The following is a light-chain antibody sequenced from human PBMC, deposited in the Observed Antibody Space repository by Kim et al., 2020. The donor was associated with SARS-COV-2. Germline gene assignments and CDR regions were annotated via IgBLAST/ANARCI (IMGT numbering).Light chain of an antibody. Sequence: EIVMTHSPATLSVSPGERATLSCRASQSVSSNLAWYQQKPGQAPRLLIYGASTRATGIPARFSGSGSGTEFTLTISSLQSEDFAVYYCQQYNIWPPDTFGQGTRLEIK. J-gene: IGKJ5*01. CDR1: QSVSSN. V-gene: IGKV3-15*01. CDR3: QQYNIWPPDT. CDR2: GAS.